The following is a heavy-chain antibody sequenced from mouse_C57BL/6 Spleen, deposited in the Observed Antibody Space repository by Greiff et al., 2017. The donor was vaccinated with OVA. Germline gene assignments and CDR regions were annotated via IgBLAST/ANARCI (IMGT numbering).Heavy chain of an antibody. CDR1: GYSFTDYN. D-gene: IGHD1-1*01. J-gene: IGHJ2*01. CDR3: ARRKYYGSSYGDYFDY. V-gene: IGHV1-39*01. CDR2: INPNYVTT. Sequence: LVESGPELVQPGASVKISCKASGYSFTDYNMNWVQQSNGKSLEWIGVINPNYVTTSYNQKFKGKATLTVDQSSSTAYMQLNSLTAEDAAVYYCARRKYYGSSYGDYFDYWGQGTTLTVSS.